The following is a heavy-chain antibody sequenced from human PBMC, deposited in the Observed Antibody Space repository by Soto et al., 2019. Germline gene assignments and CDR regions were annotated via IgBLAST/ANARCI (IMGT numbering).Heavy chain of an antibody. CDR2: ISNTGTYI. V-gene: IGHV3-21*01. Sequence: EVQLVESGGGLVKPGGSLRLSCAASGFTFSDYSMNWVRQAPGKGLEWVSSISNTGTYIYYADSVKGRFTISRDNAKNSLFLQMNSLRAENTAVYYCARADTSGNVWGQGTTVTVSS. CDR3: ARADTSGNV. D-gene: IGHD3-10*01. CDR1: GFTFSDYS. J-gene: IGHJ6*02.